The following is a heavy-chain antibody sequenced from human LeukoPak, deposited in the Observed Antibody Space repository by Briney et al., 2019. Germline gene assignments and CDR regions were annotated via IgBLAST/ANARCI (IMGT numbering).Heavy chain of an antibody. V-gene: IGHV3-33*01. CDR2: IWYDGSNK. CDR3: ARNPELGSNTGDYYYYYYMDV. CDR1: GFTFSNYG. D-gene: IGHD6-13*01. J-gene: IGHJ6*03. Sequence: GGSLRLSCAASGFTFSNYGMHWVRQAPGKGLEWVAVIWYDGSNKYYADSVKGRFTISRDNSKNTLYLQMNSLRAEDTAVYYCARNPELGSNTGDYYYYYYMDVWGKGTTVTVSS.